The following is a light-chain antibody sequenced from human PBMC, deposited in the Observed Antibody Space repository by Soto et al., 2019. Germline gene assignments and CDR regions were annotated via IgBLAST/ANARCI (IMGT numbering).Light chain of an antibody. CDR3: QKYNSAPLT. Sequence: DIQVTQSPSSLSASVGDRVTMTCRASHAISNYLAWYQQKPGKIPKLLIYAASTLQSGVPSRFTGSESGPDYTLTISRLHTEDVATDDCQKYNSAPLTFGGGTKVEIK. V-gene: IGKV1-27*01. CDR2: AAS. CDR1: HAISNY. J-gene: IGKJ4*01.